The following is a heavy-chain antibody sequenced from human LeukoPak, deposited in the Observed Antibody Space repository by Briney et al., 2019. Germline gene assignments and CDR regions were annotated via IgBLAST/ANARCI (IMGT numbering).Heavy chain of an antibody. V-gene: IGHV5-10-1*01. J-gene: IGHJ4*02. Sequence: GESLKISCKGSGYSFTSYWISWVRQMPGKGVEWMGRIDPSDSYTNYSPSFQGHVTISADKSISTAYLQWSSLKASDTAMYYCARQGFVVVVAAPDYWGQGTLVTVSS. D-gene: IGHD2-15*01. CDR1: GYSFTSYW. CDR3: ARQGFVVVVAAPDY. CDR2: IDPSDSYT.